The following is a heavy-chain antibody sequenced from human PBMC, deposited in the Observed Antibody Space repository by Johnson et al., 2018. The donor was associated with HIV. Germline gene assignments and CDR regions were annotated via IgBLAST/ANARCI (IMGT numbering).Heavy chain of an antibody. CDR2: ISWNSGSI. CDR3: AKDMGGVGVMLDNAFDI. J-gene: IGHJ3*02. Sequence: VQLVESGGGLVQPGRSLILSCAASGFTFNDYAMHWVRQAPGKGLEWVSGISWNSGSIGYADSVKGRFTISRDNAKNSLYLQMSSLRAEDTALYYCAKDMGGVGVMLDNAFDIWGQGTMVTVSS. D-gene: IGHD3-16*01. V-gene: IGHV3-9*01. CDR1: GFTFNDYA.